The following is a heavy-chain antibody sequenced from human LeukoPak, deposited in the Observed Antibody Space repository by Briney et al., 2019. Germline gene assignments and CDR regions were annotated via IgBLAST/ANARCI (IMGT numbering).Heavy chain of an antibody. CDR1: GFTFSSYA. V-gene: IGHV3-23*01. D-gene: IGHD3-3*01. Sequence: PGASLRPSCAASGFTFSSYAMSWVRQAPGKGLEWVSAISGSGGSTYYADSVKGRFTISRDNSKNTLYLQMNSLRAEDTAVYYCAKGYTYYDFWSGLYGMDVWGQGTTVTVSS. CDR2: ISGSGGST. CDR3: AKGYTYYDFWSGLYGMDV. J-gene: IGHJ6*02.